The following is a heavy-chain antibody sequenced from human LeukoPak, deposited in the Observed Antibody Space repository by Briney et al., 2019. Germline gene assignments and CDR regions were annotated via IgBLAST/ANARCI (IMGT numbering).Heavy chain of an antibody. D-gene: IGHD2-2*01. CDR1: GYTFSSYA. V-gene: IGHV3-23*01. Sequence: GGSLRLSCAASGYTFSSYAMSWVRQAPGKGLEWVSAISGSGGSTYYADSVKGRFTISRDNSKNTLYLQMNSLRAEDTAVYYCAKDLDCSSTSCYPDYWGQGTLVTVSS. J-gene: IGHJ4*02. CDR3: AKDLDCSSTSCYPDY. CDR2: ISGSGGST.